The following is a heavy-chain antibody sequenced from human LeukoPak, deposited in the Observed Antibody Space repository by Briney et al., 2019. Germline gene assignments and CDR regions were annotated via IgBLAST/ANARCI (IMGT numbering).Heavy chain of an antibody. CDR1: GGSISSYY. CDR3: TRESGAFSPFGF. J-gene: IGHJ4*02. CDR2: VHLSGAT. V-gene: IGHV4-59*12. Sequence: SETLSLTCTVSGGSISSYYWSWIRQPPGKGLEWIGEVHLSGATNYNPSLESRVSMSIDKSKNHLSLEVTSVTAADTAIYYCTRESGAFSPFGFWGLGTLVTVSS. D-gene: IGHD1-26*01.